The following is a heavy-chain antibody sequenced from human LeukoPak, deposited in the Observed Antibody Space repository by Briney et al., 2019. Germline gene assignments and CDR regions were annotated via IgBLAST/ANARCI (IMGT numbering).Heavy chain of an antibody. CDR1: GYTFTSYG. CDR2: ISAYNGNT. D-gene: IGHD1-26*01. V-gene: IGHV1-18*01. J-gene: IGHJ3*02. CDR3: ARDSQWELLFKRAFDI. Sequence: ASVKVSCKASGYTFTSYGISWVRQAPGQGLEWMGWISAYNGNTNYAQKLQGRVTMTTDTSTSTAYMELRSLRSDDTAVYYCARDSQWELLFKRAFDIWGQGTMVTVSS.